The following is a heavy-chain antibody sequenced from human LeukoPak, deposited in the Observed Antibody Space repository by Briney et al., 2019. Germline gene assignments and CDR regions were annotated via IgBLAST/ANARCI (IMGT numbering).Heavy chain of an antibody. D-gene: IGHD2-15*01. Sequence: SETLSLTCTVSGGSISNYYWNWIRQPPGKGLEWIGYIYYSGSTNYNPSLKSRVTMSVDTSKNQFSLKLSSVTAADTAVYYCAGLVVVPATVPKYYFDYWGQGTLVTVSS. CDR2: IYYSGST. CDR1: GGSISNYY. CDR3: AGLVVVPATVPKYYFDY. J-gene: IGHJ4*02. V-gene: IGHV4-59*08.